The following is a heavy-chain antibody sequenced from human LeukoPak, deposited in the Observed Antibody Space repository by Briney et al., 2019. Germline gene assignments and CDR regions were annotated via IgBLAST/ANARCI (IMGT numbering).Heavy chain of an antibody. Sequence: GGSLRLSCAASGFTFSTYSMNWVRQAPGKGLEWVSSISSDSNYIYYADSVKGRFTISRDNAKNSLYLQMNSLRAEGTAVYYCARDFMGISTAWGQGTLVTVSS. CDR2: ISSDSNYI. CDR1: GFTFSTYS. J-gene: IGHJ4*02. V-gene: IGHV3-21*01. CDR3: ARDFMGISTA. D-gene: IGHD2-15*01.